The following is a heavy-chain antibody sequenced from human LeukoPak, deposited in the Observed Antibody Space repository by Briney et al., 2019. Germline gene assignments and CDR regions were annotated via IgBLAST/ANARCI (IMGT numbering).Heavy chain of an antibody. CDR3: ARIPSSSRWSLGYFDF. CDR1: GGSISSYY. J-gene: IGHJ4*02. Sequence: PSETLSLTRTVSGGSISSYYWSWIRQPPGKGLEWIAYIYYNGNTYYNPSLKSRVTLSVDTSKNQFSLKLSSVTAADTAVYYCARIPSSSRWSLGYFDFWGQGTLVTVSS. D-gene: IGHD6-13*01. V-gene: IGHV4-59*01. CDR2: IYYNGNT.